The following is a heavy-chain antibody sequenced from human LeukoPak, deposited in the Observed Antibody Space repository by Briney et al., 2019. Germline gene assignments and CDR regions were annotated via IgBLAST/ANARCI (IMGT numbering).Heavy chain of an antibody. Sequence: ASVKVSCKASGYTFTSYGISWVRQAPGQGLEWMGWISAYNGNTNYAQKFQGRVTMTTDTLTSTAYMELRSLRSEDTAVYYCARVGDIVVVVAATPRHFQHWGQGTLVTVSS. D-gene: IGHD2-15*01. V-gene: IGHV1-18*01. CDR3: ARVGDIVVVVAATPRHFQH. CDR2: ISAYNGNT. J-gene: IGHJ1*01. CDR1: GYTFTSYG.